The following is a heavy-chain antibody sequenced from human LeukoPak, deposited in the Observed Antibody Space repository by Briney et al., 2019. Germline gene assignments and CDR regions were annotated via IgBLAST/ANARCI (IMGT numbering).Heavy chain of an antibody. CDR1: GFTFSSYS. Sequence: GGSLRLSCAASGFTFSSYSMNWVRQAPGKGLEWVSSIGTSSSYIYYADSVKGRFTISRDNAKNSLYLQMNSLRAEDTAVYYCAREYHGTFDYWGQGTLVTVSS. D-gene: IGHD2-2*01. CDR2: IGTSSSYI. CDR3: AREYHGTFDY. J-gene: IGHJ4*02. V-gene: IGHV3-21*01.